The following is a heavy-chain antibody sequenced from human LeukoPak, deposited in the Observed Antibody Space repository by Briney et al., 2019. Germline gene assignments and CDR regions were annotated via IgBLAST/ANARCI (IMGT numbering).Heavy chain of an antibody. CDR1: GFTFSSYG. D-gene: IGHD4-23*01. V-gene: IGHV3-23*01. CDR3: AKALRWQGYVY. J-gene: IGHJ4*02. Sequence: GGSLRLSCAASGFTFSSYGMHWVRQAPGKGLEWVSGISWNSGSIGYADSVKGRFTISRYNSKNTLYLQMNSLRAEDTAVYYCAKALRWQGYVYWGQGTLVTVSS. CDR2: ISWNSGSI.